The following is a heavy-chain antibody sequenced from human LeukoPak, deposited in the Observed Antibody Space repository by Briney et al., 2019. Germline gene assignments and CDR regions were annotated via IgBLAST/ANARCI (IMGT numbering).Heavy chain of an antibody. D-gene: IGHD1-26*01. J-gene: IGHJ4*02. CDR3: ARDLKDKSGSFQRPYCFDY. CDR1: GFTFSSYA. Sequence: GGSLRLSCAASGFTFSSYAMHWVRQAPGKGLEGVAVISYDGSNKYYADSVKGRFTISRDNSKNTLYLQMNSLRAEDTAVYYCARDLKDKSGSFQRPYCFDYWGQGTLVTVSS. CDR2: ISYDGSNK. V-gene: IGHV3-30-3*01.